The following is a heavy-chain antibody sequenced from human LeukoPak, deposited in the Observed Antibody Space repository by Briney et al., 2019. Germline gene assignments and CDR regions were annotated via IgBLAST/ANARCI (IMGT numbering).Heavy chain of an antibody. CDR1: GGSISSGDYS. V-gene: IGHV4-30-2*01. D-gene: IGHD1-26*01. J-gene: IGHJ4*02. CDR2: IYHSGST. CDR3: ARVWSSFPYYFDY. Sequence: SETLSLTCAVSGGSISSGDYSWSWIRQPPGQGLEWIGYIYHSGSTYYNPSPKSRVTISVDRSKNQFSLKLSSVTAADTAVYYCARVWSSFPYYFDYWGQGTLVTVSS.